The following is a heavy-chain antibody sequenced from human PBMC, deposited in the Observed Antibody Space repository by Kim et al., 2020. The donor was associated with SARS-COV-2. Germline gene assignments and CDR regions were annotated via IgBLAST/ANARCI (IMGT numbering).Heavy chain of an antibody. D-gene: IGHD5-18*01. Sequence: SGKYYVDSVKGRFTISRDNAKNSLYLQMNSLRAEDTAVYYCARYNFGYTYWGQGTLVTVSS. J-gene: IGHJ4*02. CDR2: SGK. CDR3: ARYNFGYTY. V-gene: IGHV3-7*01.